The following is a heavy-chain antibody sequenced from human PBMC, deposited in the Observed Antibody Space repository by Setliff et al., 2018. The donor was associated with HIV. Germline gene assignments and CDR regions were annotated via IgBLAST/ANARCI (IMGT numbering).Heavy chain of an antibody. D-gene: IGHD3-10*01. Sequence: GESLKISCTGSGYSFSNHWIGWVRQMPGRGLEWVGIIYPQDSDIRYSPSFKGRVTISADRSRNTAYLQWSALRASDTAMYFCARHTIDISLLVVQDPGPFDLWGRGTMVTV. CDR1: GYSFSNHW. J-gene: IGHJ3*01. V-gene: IGHV5-51*01. CDR3: ARHTIDISLLVVQDPGPFDL. CDR2: IYPQDSDI.